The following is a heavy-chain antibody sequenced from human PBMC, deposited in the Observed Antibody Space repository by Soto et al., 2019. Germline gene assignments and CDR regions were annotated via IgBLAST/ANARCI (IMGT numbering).Heavy chain of an antibody. J-gene: IGHJ4*02. V-gene: IGHV4-39*01. D-gene: IGHD3-10*01. CDR1: GGSISSSSYY. CDR3: ARRGSGSYSDY. Sequence: QLQLQESGPGLVKPSETLSLTCTVSGGSISSSSYYWGWIRQPPGKGLEWIGSIYYSGSTSYNPSLKSQVTISVDTSKNQVSLKLSSVTAADTAVYYCARRGSGSYSDYWGQGTLVTVSS. CDR2: IYYSGST.